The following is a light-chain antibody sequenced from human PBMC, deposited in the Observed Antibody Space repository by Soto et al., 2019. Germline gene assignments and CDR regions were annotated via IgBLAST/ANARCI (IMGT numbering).Light chain of an antibody. CDR2: KAS. J-gene: IGKJ2*01. Sequence: DIQMTQSPSTLSASVGDSVKITCRASQRISIWLAWYQQKPGTAPKLLIYKASTLESGVPSRFSGSGSGTEFTLTISSLQPDDFATXYCQHYDGYSNSFGQGTKVEIK. V-gene: IGKV1-5*03. CDR1: QRISIW. CDR3: QHYDGYSNS.